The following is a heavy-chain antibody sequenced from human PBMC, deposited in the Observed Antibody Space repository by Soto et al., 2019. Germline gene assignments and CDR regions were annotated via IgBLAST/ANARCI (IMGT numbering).Heavy chain of an antibody. CDR1: GYTFTSYA. Sequence: QVQLVQSGAEVKKPGASVKVSCKASGYTFTSYAMHWVRQAPAQRLEWMGWINAGNGNTKYSQKFQGRVTITRDTSASTAYMELSSLRSEDTAVYYCASSRSVDVVPAAMPVGVSGWFDPWGPGTLVTVSS. CDR2: INAGNGNT. J-gene: IGHJ5*02. CDR3: ASSRSVDVVPAAMPVGVSGWFDP. D-gene: IGHD2-2*01. V-gene: IGHV1-3*01.